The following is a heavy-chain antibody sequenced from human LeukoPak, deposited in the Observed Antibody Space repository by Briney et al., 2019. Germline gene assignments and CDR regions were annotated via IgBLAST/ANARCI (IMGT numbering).Heavy chain of an antibody. CDR1: GFTFSSYE. V-gene: IGHV3-48*03. CDR3: ASHGGYYDSSGYYRYFDY. CDR2: ISSSGSTI. Sequence: PGGSLRLSCAASGFTFSSYEMNWVRQAPGKGLEWVSYISSSGSTIYYADSVKGRFTISRDNAKNSLYLQMNGLRAEDTAVYYCASHGGYYDSSGYYRYFDYWGQGTLVTVSS. D-gene: IGHD3-22*01. J-gene: IGHJ4*02.